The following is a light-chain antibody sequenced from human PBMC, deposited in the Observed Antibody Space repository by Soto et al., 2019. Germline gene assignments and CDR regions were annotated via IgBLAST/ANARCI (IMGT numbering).Light chain of an antibody. CDR1: QNIDNH. Sequence: IVMTQSPATLSLSPGERATLSCRASQNIDNHLAWYQQIPGQAPRLLMYAASTRATGIPARFSGSGSGTEFTLTITSLQSDDFAVYYCQEYNKWPSWTFGRGTKVEIK. V-gene: IGKV3D-15*01. J-gene: IGKJ1*01. CDR2: AAS. CDR3: QEYNKWPSWT.